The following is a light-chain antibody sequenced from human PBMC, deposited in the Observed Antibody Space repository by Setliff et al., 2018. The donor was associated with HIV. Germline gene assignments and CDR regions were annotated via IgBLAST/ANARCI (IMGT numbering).Light chain of an antibody. V-gene: IGLV1-51*02. J-gene: IGLJ3*02. CDR1: SSNIGNNY. CDR2: EDN. CDR3: ETFDSSLRAPV. Sequence: TQPPSVSAAPGQKVTISCSGSSSNIGNNYVSWYQQVPGTAPKLLIFEDNKRPSGIPDRFSVSKSGTSTTLGITGLQTGDEADYYCETFDSSLRAPVFGGGTKVTVL.